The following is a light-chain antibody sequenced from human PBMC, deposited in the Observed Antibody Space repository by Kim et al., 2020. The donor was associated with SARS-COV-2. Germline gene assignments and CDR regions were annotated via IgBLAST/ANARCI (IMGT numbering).Light chain of an antibody. Sequence: QTATLTCTGNSNNIGDQGVAWMQQHQGHPPKLLSYRNNKRPSGIAERFSASRSGNAAFLTITGLQPEDEADYYCSAWDDSLKAWVFGGGTQLTVL. CDR2: RNN. J-gene: IGLJ3*02. CDR1: SNNIGDQG. CDR3: SAWDDSLKAWV. V-gene: IGLV10-54*04.